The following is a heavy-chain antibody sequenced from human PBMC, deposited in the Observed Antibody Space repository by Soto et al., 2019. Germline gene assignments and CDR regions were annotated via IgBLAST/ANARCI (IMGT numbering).Heavy chain of an antibody. CDR2: ISYDGSNR. Sequence: AGGSLRLSCAASGFIFSNYGMHWVRQAPGKGLEWVAVISYDGSNRYYADSVKGRFTISRDNSKRTVYLQMNSLRAEDTGLYYCAKDIALVRGVIIDLDVWGQGTTVTVSS. CDR1: GFIFSNYG. J-gene: IGHJ6*02. V-gene: IGHV3-30*18. D-gene: IGHD3-10*01. CDR3: AKDIALVRGVIIDLDV.